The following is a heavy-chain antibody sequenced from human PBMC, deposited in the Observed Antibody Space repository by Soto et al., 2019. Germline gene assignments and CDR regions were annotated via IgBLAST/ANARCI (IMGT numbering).Heavy chain of an antibody. Sequence: PGGSLRLSCAVSGFPLEKYGMNLVRQALGKGLEWVSSISISGDYIYYADSVNGRFTISRDNSRNSLYLQMNRVGVDDPALYFCARATYNWNHEYWARGTKVTVSS. J-gene: IGHJ4*02. D-gene: IGHD1-20*01. CDR3: ARATYNWNHEY. CDR2: ISISGDYI. V-gene: IGHV3-21*01. CDR1: GFPLEKYG.